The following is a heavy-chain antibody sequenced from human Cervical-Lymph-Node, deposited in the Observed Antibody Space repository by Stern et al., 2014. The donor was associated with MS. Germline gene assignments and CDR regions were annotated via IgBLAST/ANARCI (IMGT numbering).Heavy chain of an antibody. J-gene: IGHJ4*02. CDR1: GVTLTNYA. Sequence: VQLEESGGGVVQPGRSLRLSCEASGVTLTNYALHWVRQAPGKGLEWVAFVSYDGSNKYYADSAKGRFTISRDNSKNTVFLQMDSLRPEDTALYFCARAGTNGWYGSSYFDYWGQGTLVTVSS. V-gene: IGHV3-30-3*01. CDR3: ARAGTNGWYGSSYFDY. CDR2: VSYDGSNK. D-gene: IGHD6-19*01.